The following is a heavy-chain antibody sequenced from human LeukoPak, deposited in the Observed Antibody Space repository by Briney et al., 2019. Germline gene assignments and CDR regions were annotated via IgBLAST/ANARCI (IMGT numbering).Heavy chain of an antibody. CDR2: ISGSGGST. D-gene: IGHD3-3*01. Sequence: GGSLRLSCAASGFTFSSYAMSWVRQAPGKGLEWVSAISGSGGSTYYADSVKGRFTISRDNSKNTLYLQMNSLRAEDTAVYYCAKDLAGDDFWSGSMFDYWGQGTLVTVSS. V-gene: IGHV3-23*01. CDR3: AKDLAGDDFWSGSMFDY. CDR1: GFTFSSYA. J-gene: IGHJ4*02.